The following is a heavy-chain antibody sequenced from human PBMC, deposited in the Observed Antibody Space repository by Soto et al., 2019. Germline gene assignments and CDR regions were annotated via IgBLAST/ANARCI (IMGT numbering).Heavy chain of an antibody. J-gene: IGHJ4*02. CDR3: APHLWFGELYY. V-gene: IGHV3-23*01. CDR2: ISGSGGST. Sequence: EVQLLESGGGLVQPGGSLRLSCAASGFTFSSYVMSWVRQAPGKGLEWVSVISGSGGSTYYADSVKGRFTISRDNSKNPLYLQMNSRRAEDTAVYYCAPHLWFGELYYWGQGPLVTVSS. CDR1: GFTFSSYV. D-gene: IGHD3-10*01.